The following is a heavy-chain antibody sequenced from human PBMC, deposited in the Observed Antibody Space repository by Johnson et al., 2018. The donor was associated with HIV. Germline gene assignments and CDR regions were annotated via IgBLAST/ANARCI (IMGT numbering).Heavy chain of an antibody. CDR2: IRYDGTNK. CDR1: GFTVSSNY. Sequence: QMQLVESGGGLVQPGGSLRRSCAASGFTVSSNYMNWVRQAPGKGLEWVAFIRYDGTNKYYADSVKGRFTISRDNSKNTLSLQMNSLRAEDTAVYYCARGGIIHDALDSWGQGTMVTVSS. CDR3: ARGGIIHDALDS. V-gene: IGHV3-30*02. D-gene: IGHD1-1*01. J-gene: IGHJ3*02.